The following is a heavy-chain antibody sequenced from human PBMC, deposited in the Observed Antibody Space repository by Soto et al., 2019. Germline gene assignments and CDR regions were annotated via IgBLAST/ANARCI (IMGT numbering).Heavy chain of an antibody. D-gene: IGHD4-17*01. CDR1: GLAFRTNC. Sequence: GASLRSSGPPVGLAFRTNCMSWPHKAQGQGLEWVSFIYSAGTTKYADSVKGRFTISRDNSKNMLYLQMNSLRAEDTAVYFCAGVYGDFAFDAFDIWGQGTMVTVSS. CDR2: IYSAGTT. V-gene: IGHV3-53*01. J-gene: IGHJ3*02. CDR3: AGVYGDFAFDAFDI.